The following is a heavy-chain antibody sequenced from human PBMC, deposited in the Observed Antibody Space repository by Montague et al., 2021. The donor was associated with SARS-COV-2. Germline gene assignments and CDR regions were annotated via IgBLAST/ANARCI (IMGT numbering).Heavy chain of an antibody. CDR1: GGSISSGGYY. D-gene: IGHD6-6*01. CDR3: ARLRSSSNWYFDL. CDR2: IYYSGST. V-gene: IGHV4-31*03. Sequence: TLSLTCTVSGGSISSGGYYWSWIRLHPGKGLEWIGYIYYSGSTYYNPSLKSRVTISVDTSKNQFSLKLSSVTAADTAVYYCARLRSSSNWYFDLWGRGTLVTVSS. J-gene: IGHJ2*01.